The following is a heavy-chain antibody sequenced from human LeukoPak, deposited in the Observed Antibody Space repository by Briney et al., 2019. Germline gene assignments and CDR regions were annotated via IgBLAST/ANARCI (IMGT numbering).Heavy chain of an antibody. CDR2: VYTSAGT. J-gene: IGHJ3*02. V-gene: IGHV4-61*02. CDR1: SGSLSSGSYY. D-gene: IGHD1-1*01. Sequence: PSETLSLTCTVSSGSLSSGSYYWSRIRQPAGKGLEWIGRVYTSAGTDYKPSLKSRVTIYVDTSKNQFSLKLSSVTAADTAVYFCARGGWNALDIWGQGTMVIVSS. CDR3: ARGGWNALDI.